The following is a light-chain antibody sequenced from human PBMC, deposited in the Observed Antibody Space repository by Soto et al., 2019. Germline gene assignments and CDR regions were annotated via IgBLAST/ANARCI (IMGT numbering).Light chain of an antibody. CDR1: QSVSSSY. V-gene: IGKV3-20*01. CDR3: QHYGSSPLT. Sequence: EIVLTQSPGTLSLSPGERATLSCRASQSVSSSYLAWYQQKPGQAPRLLIYGASSRATGIPDRFSGSGSGTDFTLIISRLEPEDFAVYYCQHYGSSPLTFGQGTKVEIK. J-gene: IGKJ1*01. CDR2: GAS.